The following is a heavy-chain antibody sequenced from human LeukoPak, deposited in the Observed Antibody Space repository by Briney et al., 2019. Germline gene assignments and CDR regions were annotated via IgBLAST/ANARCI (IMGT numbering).Heavy chain of an antibody. V-gene: IGHV1-2*02. Sequence: ASVKVSCKASGYTFTGYYMHWVRQAPGQGLEWMGWINPNSGGTNYALKFQGRVTMTRDTSISTAYMELSRLRSDDTAVYYCARGYGLVYCSGGSCYSYFDYWGQGTLVTVSS. CDR1: GYTFTGYY. J-gene: IGHJ4*02. CDR3: ARGYGLVYCSGGSCYSYFDY. D-gene: IGHD2-15*01. CDR2: INPNSGGT.